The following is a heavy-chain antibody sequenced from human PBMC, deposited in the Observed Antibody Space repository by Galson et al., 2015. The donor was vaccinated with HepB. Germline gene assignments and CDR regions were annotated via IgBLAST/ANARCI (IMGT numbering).Heavy chain of an antibody. CDR3: ARGEGDYYLSLDP. D-gene: IGHD4-17*01. J-gene: IGHJ5*02. CDR2: IYYSGST. Sequence: LSLTCTVSSDSITSGDYFWCWIRQPPGKGLEWIGNIYYSGSTDYNPSLKSRVTISLDTSKNQFSLKLSSVTAADTAVYYCARGEGDYYLSLDPWGQGTLVTVSS. V-gene: IGHV4-30-4*01. CDR1: SDSITSGDYF.